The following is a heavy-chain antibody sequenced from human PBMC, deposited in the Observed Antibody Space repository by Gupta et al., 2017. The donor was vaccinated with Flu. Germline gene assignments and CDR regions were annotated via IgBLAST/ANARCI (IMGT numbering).Heavy chain of an antibody. V-gene: IGHV1-3*01. CDR1: GYSFTAYA. J-gene: IGHJ4*02. CDR3: ARGSGSGWPSDY. Sequence: QVQLVQSGADVKKPGASAKVSCKASGYSFTAYAIPWVRQAPGQKLEWMGWINAGNGDTKYSQDFQDRVTFSRDTSATTAYMELSSLRSEDTAVYYCARGSGSGWPSDYWGQGTLVIVSS. CDR2: INAGNGDT. D-gene: IGHD6-25*01.